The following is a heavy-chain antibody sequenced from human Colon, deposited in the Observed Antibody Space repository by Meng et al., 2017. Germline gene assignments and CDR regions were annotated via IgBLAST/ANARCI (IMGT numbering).Heavy chain of an antibody. CDR1: GGSITNDNW. CDR2: IFHAGNT. D-gene: IGHD3-22*01. V-gene: IGHV4-4*02. CDR3: ARDFHSTMTVFDS. J-gene: IGHJ4*02. Sequence: QLPESGPVLVTPSGTLSLHCAVSGGSITNDNWWSWVRQPPGKGLEWIGEIFHAGNTNYNPSLKSRVTMSLDKSKNQFSLTLTSVTAADTAVYYCARDFHSTMTVFDSWGQGTLVTVSS.